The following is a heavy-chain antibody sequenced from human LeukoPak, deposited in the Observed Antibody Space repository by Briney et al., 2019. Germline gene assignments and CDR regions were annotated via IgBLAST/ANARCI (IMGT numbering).Heavy chain of an antibody. CDR1: GFTFSSYA. CDR3: AKDRRGYSSGRMDV. Sequence: GGTLRLSCAASGFTFSSYAMSWVRQAPGKGLEWVSSISGSGDSTYYADSVKGRFTISRDNSKNTLYLQMNSLRAEDTAVYYRAKDRRGYSSGRMDVWGKGTTVTISS. V-gene: IGHV3-23*01. D-gene: IGHD6-19*01. J-gene: IGHJ6*04. CDR2: ISGSGDST.